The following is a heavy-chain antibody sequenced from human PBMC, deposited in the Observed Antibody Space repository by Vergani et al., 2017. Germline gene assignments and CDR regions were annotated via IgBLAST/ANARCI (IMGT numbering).Heavy chain of an antibody. J-gene: IGHJ4*02. CDR1: GFTFSSYC. CDR2: ISYDGSNK. V-gene: IGHV3-30*18. Sequence: QVQLVESVGGVVQPGRSLRLSCAASGFTFSSYCMHWVRQAPGKGLEWVAVISYDGSNKYYADSVKGRFTISRDNSKNTLYLQMNSLRAEDTAVYYCAKGWRIAAAGYFDYWGQGTLVTVSS. D-gene: IGHD6-13*01. CDR3: AKGWRIAAAGYFDY.